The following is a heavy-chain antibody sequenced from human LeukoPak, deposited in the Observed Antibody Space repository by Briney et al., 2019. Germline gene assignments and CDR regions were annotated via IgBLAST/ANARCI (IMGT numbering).Heavy chain of an antibody. CDR3: ARHSYDILTGYYNYYFDY. J-gene: IGHJ4*02. V-gene: IGHV4-39*01. Sequence: SETLSLTCTVSGGSISSSSYYWGWIRQPPGKGLEWIGSIFYSGSTYYNPSLKSRVTISVDTSKNQFSLKLSSVTAADTAVYYCARHSYDILTGYYNYYFDYWGQGTLVTVSS. CDR2: IFYSGST. CDR1: GGSISSSSYY. D-gene: IGHD3-9*01.